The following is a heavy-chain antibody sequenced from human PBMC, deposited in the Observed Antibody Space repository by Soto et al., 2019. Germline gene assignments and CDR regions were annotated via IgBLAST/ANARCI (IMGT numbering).Heavy chain of an antibody. D-gene: IGHD1-26*01. J-gene: IGHJ2*01. Sequence: EVQVLESGGGLVQPGGSLRLCWAASGFPFSSYAMSWVRQAPGKGLVRVSTIHGGGDYTHHTDSVKGRFTISRDNSRNTLYLQMNSLRAEDTAVYYCAKKRGSGSYTNWNFDVWGRGTLVTVSS. CDR1: GFPFSSYA. V-gene: IGHV3-23*03. CDR2: IHGGGDYT. CDR3: AKKRGSGSYTNWNFDV.